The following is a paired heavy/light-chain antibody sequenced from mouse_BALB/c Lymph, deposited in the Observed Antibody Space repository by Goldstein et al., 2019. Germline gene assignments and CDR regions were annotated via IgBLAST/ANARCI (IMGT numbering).Heavy chain of an antibody. CDR1: GFAFSSYD. J-gene: IGHJ3*01. CDR3: ARHEDYYGNPAWFAY. Sequence: EVKLVESGGGLVKPGGSLKLSCAASGFAFSSYDMSWVRQTPEKRLEWVATISSGGSYTYYPDSVKGRFTISRDNARNTLYLQMSSLRSEDTALYYCARHEDYYGNPAWFAYWGQGTLVTVSA. V-gene: IGHV5-9*02. D-gene: IGHD2-1*01. CDR2: ISSGGSYT.
Light chain of an antibody. V-gene: IGKV1-110*01. CDR3: SQSTHVPYT. CDR1: QSLVHSNGNTY. Sequence: DVVMTQTPLSLPVSLGDQASISCRSSQSLVHSNGNTYLHWYLQKPGQSPKLLIYKVSNRFSGVPDRFSGSGSGTDFTLKISRVEAEDLGVYFCSQSTHVPYTFGGGTKLEIK. CDR2: KVS. J-gene: IGKJ2*01.